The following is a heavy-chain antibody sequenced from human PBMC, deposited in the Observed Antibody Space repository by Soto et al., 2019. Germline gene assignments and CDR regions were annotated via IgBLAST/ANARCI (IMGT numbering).Heavy chain of an antibody. CDR1: GGTFTSYS. V-gene: IGHV1-69*06. D-gene: IGHD3-16*01. CDR2: IIIMFGTP. CDR3: ARDEDLGSSMDV. Sequence: QVQLVQSGAEVKKPGSSVKVSCKASGGTFTSYSISWVRQAPGQGLEWMGGIIIMFGTPNYAPKFQGRVTITADKSTSTAYMELRSLRSEDTAVYYCARDEDLGSSMDVWGQGTTVTVSS. J-gene: IGHJ6*02.